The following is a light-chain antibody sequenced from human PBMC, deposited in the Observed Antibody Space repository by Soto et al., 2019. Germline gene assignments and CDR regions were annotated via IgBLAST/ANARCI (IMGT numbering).Light chain of an antibody. CDR2: GAS. CDR3: QQYNNWPRT. V-gene: IGKV3-15*01. CDR1: QSVSSN. J-gene: IGKJ1*01. Sequence: EIVVTQSPATLSVSPGERATLSCRASQSVSSNLAWYQQKPGQAPRLLIYGASTRATGIPARFSGSGSGTEFTLTISSLQSEDFAVYYCQQYNNWPRTFGQGTKVVIK.